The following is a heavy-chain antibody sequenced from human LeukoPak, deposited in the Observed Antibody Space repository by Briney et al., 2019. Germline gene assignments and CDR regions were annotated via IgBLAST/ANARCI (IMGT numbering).Heavy chain of an antibody. Sequence: PGGSLRLSWAASGFTFSSYAMIWVRQAPGKGLEWVSGISGSGGVTHYADSVKGRFTISRDNSKNTLYLQMNSLRAEDTALYYCAKDFSVGSSGWYGAFDIWGQGTMVTVSS. V-gene: IGHV3-23*01. J-gene: IGHJ3*02. CDR1: GFTFSSYA. CDR2: ISGSGGVT. CDR3: AKDFSVGSSGWYGAFDI. D-gene: IGHD6-19*01.